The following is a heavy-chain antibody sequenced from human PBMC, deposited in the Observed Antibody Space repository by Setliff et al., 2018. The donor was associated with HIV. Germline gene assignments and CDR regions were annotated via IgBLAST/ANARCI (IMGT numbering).Heavy chain of an antibody. CDR3: ARLPYVPMYYFDY. CDR1: GGSISSSSYY. Sequence: SETLSLTCTVSGGSISSSSYYWGWIRQPPGKGLEWIGSIYYSGSTYYNPSLKSRVAISVDTSKNQFSLKLSSVTAADTAVYYCARLPYVPMYYFDYWGQGTLVTVSS. J-gene: IGHJ4*02. D-gene: IGHD3-10*02. V-gene: IGHV4-39*01. CDR2: IYYSGST.